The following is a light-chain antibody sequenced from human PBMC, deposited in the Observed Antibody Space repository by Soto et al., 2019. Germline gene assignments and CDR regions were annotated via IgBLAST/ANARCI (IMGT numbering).Light chain of an antibody. J-gene: IGKJ5*01. CDR3: QQRSNWPT. CDR2: DAS. Sequence: EVVLTQSPATLSLSPGDRATLSCRASQSVSSHFAWYQQKSGQAPRLLICDASKRATGIPARFSGSGSGTDFTLTISSLEPEDFAVYYCQQRSNWPTFGQGTRLEIK. CDR1: QSVSSH. V-gene: IGKV3-11*01.